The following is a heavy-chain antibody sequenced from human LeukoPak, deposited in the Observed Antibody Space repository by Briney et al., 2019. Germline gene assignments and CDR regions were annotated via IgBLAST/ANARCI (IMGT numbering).Heavy chain of an antibody. CDR1: GGTFSSYA. D-gene: IGHD6-19*01. CDR3: ARSARNRKQWLDEYYFDY. CDR2: IIPIFGTA. V-gene: IGHV1-69*15. Sequence: SVKVSCKASGGTFSSYAISWVRQAPGQGLEWMGRIIPIFGTANYAQKFQGRVTITSDESTSTAYMELSSLRSEDTAVYYCARSARNRKQWLDEYYFDYWGQGTLVTVSS. J-gene: IGHJ4*02.